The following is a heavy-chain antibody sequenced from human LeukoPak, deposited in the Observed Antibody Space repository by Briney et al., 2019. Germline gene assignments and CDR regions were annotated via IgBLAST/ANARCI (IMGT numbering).Heavy chain of an antibody. J-gene: IGHJ3*02. CDR3: AKLFSGDAFDI. CDR2: IYSGGST. D-gene: IGHD3-10*01. V-gene: IGHV3-53*05. Sequence: GGSLRLSCAASGFTVSSNYMSWVRQAPGKGLEWVSVIYSGGSTYYADSVKGRFTISRDNSKNTLYLQMNSLRAEDTAVYYCAKLFSGDAFDIWGQGTMVTVSS. CDR1: GFTVSSNY.